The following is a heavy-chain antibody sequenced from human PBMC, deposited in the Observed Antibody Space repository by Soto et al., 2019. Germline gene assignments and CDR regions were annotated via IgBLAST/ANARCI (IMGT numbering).Heavy chain of an antibody. CDR1: GFTFSDYY. Sequence: PGGSLRLSCAASGFTFSDYYMSWIRQAPGKGLEWVSYISSSGSTIYYADSVKGRFTISRDNAKNSLYLQMNSLRAEDTAVYYCARVEYYGSGSYYTFDYWGQGTLVTVSS. D-gene: IGHD3-10*01. CDR2: ISSSGSTI. J-gene: IGHJ4*02. CDR3: ARVEYYGSGSYYTFDY. V-gene: IGHV3-11*01.